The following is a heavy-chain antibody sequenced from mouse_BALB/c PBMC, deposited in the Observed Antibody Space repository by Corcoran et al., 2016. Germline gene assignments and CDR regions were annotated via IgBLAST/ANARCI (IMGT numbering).Heavy chain of an antibody. CDR3: AGDKAYSGGPRGMDV. D-gene: IGHD2-12*01. CDR2: ISAYNGNT. V-gene: IGHV1-81*01. J-gene: IGHJ1*01. Sequence: QVQLVQSGAEVKKPGASVKVSCKASGYTFTSYGISWVRQAPGQGLEWMGWISAYNGNTNYAQKLQGRVTMTTDPSTSTAYMELTRLRSDDTAVYYGAGDKAYSGGPRGMDVWGQGTTVTVSS. CDR1: GYTFTSYG.